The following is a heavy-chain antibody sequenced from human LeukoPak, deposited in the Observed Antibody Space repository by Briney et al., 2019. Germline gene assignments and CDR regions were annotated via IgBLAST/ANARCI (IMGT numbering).Heavy chain of an antibody. D-gene: IGHD2-15*01. CDR2: ISGSGGST. CDR3: AKDDADIVVVVAATPTLTIDY. J-gene: IGHJ4*02. CDR1: GFTFSSYG. V-gene: IGHV3-23*01. Sequence: PGGSLRLSCAASGFTFSSYGMNWVRQAPGKGLEWVSTISGSGGSTYYADSVKGRFTISRDNSKNTLYLQMNSLRAEDTAVYYCAKDDADIVVVVAATPTLTIDYWGQGTLVTVSS.